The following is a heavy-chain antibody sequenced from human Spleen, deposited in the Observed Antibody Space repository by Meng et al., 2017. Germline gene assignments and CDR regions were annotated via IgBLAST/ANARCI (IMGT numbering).Heavy chain of an antibody. Sequence: EGHLVESGGGLIKPGGSLSVSCAASGFTFSRYWMHWVRQAPGKGLVWVSRINGDGTSTNYADSVKGRFTISRDNAKNTLYLQTSSLRAEDTAVYYCATQGDHSPVKFDYWGQGTLVTVSS. CDR3: ATQGDHSPVKFDY. D-gene: IGHD3-16*01. J-gene: IGHJ4*02. V-gene: IGHV3-74*01. CDR2: INGDGTST. CDR1: GFTFSRYW.